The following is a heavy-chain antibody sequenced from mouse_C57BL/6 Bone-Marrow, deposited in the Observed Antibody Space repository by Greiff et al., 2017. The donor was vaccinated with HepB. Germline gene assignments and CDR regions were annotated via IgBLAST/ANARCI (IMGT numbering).Heavy chain of an antibody. V-gene: IGHV8-8*01. CDR1: GFSLSTFGMG. J-gene: IGHJ3*01. CDR2: IWWDDDK. Sequence: QVTLKESGPGILQPSQTLSLTCSFSGFSLSTFGMGLGWIRQPSGKGLEWLAHIWWDDDKYYNPALKSRLTISKDTSKNQGFLKIANVDTADTATYYCARPYYSNSLFAYWGQGTLVTVSA. D-gene: IGHD2-5*01. CDR3: ARPYYSNSLFAY.